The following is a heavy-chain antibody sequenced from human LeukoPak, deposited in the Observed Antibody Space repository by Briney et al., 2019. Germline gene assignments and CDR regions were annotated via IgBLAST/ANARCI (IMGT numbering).Heavy chain of an antibody. CDR2: IYYSGST. CDR1: GVSISSSSYY. Sequence: SSETLSLTCTVSGVSISSSSYYWGWIRQPPGKGLEWIGSIYYSGSTYYNPSLKSRVTISVDTSKNQFSLKLSSVTAADTAVYYCARDGPVLAAAGNYYGMDVWGQGTTVTVSS. CDR3: ARDGPVLAAAGNYYGMDV. D-gene: IGHD6-13*01. J-gene: IGHJ6*02. V-gene: IGHV4-39*07.